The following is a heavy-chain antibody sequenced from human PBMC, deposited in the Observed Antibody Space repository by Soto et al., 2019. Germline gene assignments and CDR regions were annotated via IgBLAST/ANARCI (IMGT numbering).Heavy chain of an antibody. CDR2: ISGSGGST. J-gene: IGHJ6*02. V-gene: IGHV3-23*01. Sequence: GGSLRLSCAASGFTFSSYAMSWVRQAPGKGLEWVSAISGSGGSTYYADSVKGRFTISRDNSKNTLYLQMNSLRAEDTAVYYCATASGYYSIVGYYYYGMDVWGQGPTVTVSS. CDR3: ATASGYYSIVGYYYYGMDV. D-gene: IGHD3-3*01. CDR1: GFTFSSYA.